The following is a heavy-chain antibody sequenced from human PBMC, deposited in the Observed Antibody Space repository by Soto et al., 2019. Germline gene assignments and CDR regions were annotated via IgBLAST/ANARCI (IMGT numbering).Heavy chain of an antibody. CDR2: ISYGGGTR. D-gene: IGHD3-22*01. CDR3: AKNPGYYYDSTGYHFDY. V-gene: IGHV3-23*01. CDR1: EFTFSNYA. J-gene: IGHJ4*02. Sequence: EVQLLESGGGLVQPGGSLRLSCAASEFTFSNYAMSWVRQAPGKGLEWVSAISYGGGTRYYADSVKGRFTISRDNSKNPLYLQMNSLRAEDTAVYYCAKNPGYYYDSTGYHFDYWGQGTLVTVSS.